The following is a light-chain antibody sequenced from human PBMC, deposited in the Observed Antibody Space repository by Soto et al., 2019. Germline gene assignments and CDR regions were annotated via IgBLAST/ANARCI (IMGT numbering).Light chain of an antibody. CDR1: SIGTKS. CDR2: DDG. CDR3: HVWDNGIDHVI. J-gene: IGLJ2*01. V-gene: IGLV3-21*02. Sequence: SYELTQPPSVSVAPGQTAAITCGGTSIGTKSVHWYQQKPGQAPVLAVYDDGDRPSGIPERFSGTNSGNTATLIVSRVEAGDEADYYCHVWDNGIDHVIFGGGTKLTV.